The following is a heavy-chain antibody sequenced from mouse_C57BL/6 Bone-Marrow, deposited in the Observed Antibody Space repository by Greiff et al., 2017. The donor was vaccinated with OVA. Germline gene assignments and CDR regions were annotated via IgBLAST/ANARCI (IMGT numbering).Heavy chain of an antibody. CDR3: VRAGYSIPYAMDY. CDR1: GFTFNTYA. J-gene: IGHJ4*01. D-gene: IGHD2-5*01. CDR2: IRSKSSNYAT. V-gene: IGHV10-3*01. Sequence: EVMVVESGGGLVQPKGSLKLSCAASGFTFNTYAMHWVRQAPGKGLEWVARIRSKSSNYATYYADSVKDRFTISRDDSQSMLYLQMNNLKTEDTAMYYCVRAGYSIPYAMDYWGQGTSVTVSS.